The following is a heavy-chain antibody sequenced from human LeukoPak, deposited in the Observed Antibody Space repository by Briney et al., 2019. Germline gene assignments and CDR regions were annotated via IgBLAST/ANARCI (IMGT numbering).Heavy chain of an antibody. CDR1: GFTFSDQY. CDR2: SRNKANSYTT. D-gene: IGHD1-26*01. CDR3: ATAPYSGSYFDY. Sequence: GGSLRLSCAASGFTFSDQYMDWVRQAPGKELEWVGRSRNKANSYTTEYAASVKGRFTISRDDSKNSLYLQMNSLKTEDTAVYYCATAPYSGSYFDYWGQGTLVTVSS. V-gene: IGHV3-72*01. J-gene: IGHJ4*02.